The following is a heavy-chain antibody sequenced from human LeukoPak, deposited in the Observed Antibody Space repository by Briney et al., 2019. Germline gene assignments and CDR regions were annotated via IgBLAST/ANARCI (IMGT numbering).Heavy chain of an antibody. CDR1: GFIFSNCA. V-gene: IGHV3-23*01. J-gene: IGHJ5*02. CDR3: AKWGDYDVLTSYYDPDT. CDR2: IVGSGANT. Sequence: VASLRLSCAASGFIFSNCAMSWARQAPGKGLEWVSAIVGSGANTYYADSVKGRFTISRDNPRNPLYLQMNSLRAEDTAVYYCAKWGDYDVLTSYYDPDTWGQGTLVTVSS. D-gene: IGHD3-9*01.